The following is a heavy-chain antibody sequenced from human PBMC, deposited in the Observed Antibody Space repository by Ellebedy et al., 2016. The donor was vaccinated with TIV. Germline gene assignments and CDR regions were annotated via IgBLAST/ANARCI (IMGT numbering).Heavy chain of an antibody. CDR2: INHSGST. J-gene: IGHJ4*02. V-gene: IGHV4-34*01. CDR3: ARHPRTGPSNNYNFDC. CDR1: GGSFSGYY. D-gene: IGHD3/OR15-3a*01. Sequence: SETLSLTCAVYGGSFSGYYWSWIRQPPGKGLEWIGEINHSGSTNYNPSLKSRVTISVDTSKNQFSLKLTSVTAADPAVYYCARHPRTGPSNNYNFDCWGQGTLVTVSS.